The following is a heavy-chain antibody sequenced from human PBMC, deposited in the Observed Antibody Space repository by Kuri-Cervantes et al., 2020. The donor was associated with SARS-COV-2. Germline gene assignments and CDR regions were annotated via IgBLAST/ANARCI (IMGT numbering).Heavy chain of an antibody. Sequence: ASVKVSCKASGYTFTSYYMHWVRQAPGQGLEWMGIINPSGGSTSYAQKFQGRVTITADKSTSTAYMELSSLRSEDTAVYYCARAVYSYGYNWYFDLWGRGTLVTVSS. CDR2: INPSGGST. J-gene: IGHJ2*01. V-gene: IGHV1-46*01. D-gene: IGHD5-18*01. CDR1: GYTFTSYY. CDR3: ARAVYSYGYNWYFDL.